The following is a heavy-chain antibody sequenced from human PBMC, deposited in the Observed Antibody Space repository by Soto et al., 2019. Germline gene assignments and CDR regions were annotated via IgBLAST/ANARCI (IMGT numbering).Heavy chain of an antibody. D-gene: IGHD4-4*01. CDR2: IYYTGSI. J-gene: IGHJ4*01. CDR1: GGSMSSSNYY. CDR3: ARGEMATVAPFDY. V-gene: IGHV4-39*01. Sequence: PSETLSLTCSVSGGSMSSSNYYWGWIRQPPGKGLEWIGSIYYTGSIYYNPSLQSRVTISVDTSNNLFSLKLTSVAAEDTAVYYCARGEMATVAPFDYWGHGTLVTVSS.